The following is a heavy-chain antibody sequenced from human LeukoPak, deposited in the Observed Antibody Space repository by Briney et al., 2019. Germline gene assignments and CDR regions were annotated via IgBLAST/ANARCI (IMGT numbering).Heavy chain of an antibody. CDR3: ARVRDNWNDRAPFDY. CDR2: IYYSGST. J-gene: IGHJ4*02. CDR1: GGSISSYY. D-gene: IGHD1-20*01. V-gene: IGHV4-59*01. Sequence: SETLSLTCTVSGGSISSYYWSWIRQPPGKGLEWIGYIYYSGSTNYNPSLKSRGTISVDTSKNQFSLKLSSVTAADTAVYYCARVRDNWNDRAPFDYWGQGTLVTVSS.